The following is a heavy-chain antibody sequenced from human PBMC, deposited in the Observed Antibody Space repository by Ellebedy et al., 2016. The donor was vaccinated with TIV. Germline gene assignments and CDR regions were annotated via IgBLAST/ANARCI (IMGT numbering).Heavy chain of an antibody. Sequence: GESLKISCVASGFTFSSYAMSWVRQAPGKGLEWVSIISGTGGSTNYADSVKGRFTISRDNSKNTLYLQMNSLRAEDTAVYYCAKSPSRKPGLVDDWGQGTLVTVSS. CDR3: AKSPSRKPGLVDD. D-gene: IGHD1-14*01. CDR2: ISGTGGST. CDR1: GFTFSSYA. J-gene: IGHJ4*02. V-gene: IGHV3-23*01.